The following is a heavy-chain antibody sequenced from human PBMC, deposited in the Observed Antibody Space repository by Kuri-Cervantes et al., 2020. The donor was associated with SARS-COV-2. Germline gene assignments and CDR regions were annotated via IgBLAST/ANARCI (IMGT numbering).Heavy chain of an antibody. CDR3: ARETTGNGDYLEPFDC. D-gene: IGHD4-17*01. CDR2: IYHRGST. V-gene: IGHV4-38-2*02. CDR1: GYSISSRYY. J-gene: IGHJ4*02. Sequence: SETLSLTCAVSGYSISSRYYWAWIRQSPGKGLEWIGTIYHRGSTYYNPSLKSRLTISVDTSKNQFSLKLTSMTAADTAVYYCARETTGNGDYLEPFDCWGQGALVTVSS.